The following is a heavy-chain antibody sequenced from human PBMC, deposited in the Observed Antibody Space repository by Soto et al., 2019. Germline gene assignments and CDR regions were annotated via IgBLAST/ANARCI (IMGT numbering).Heavy chain of an antibody. CDR3: ARDYGDYDFWSGPPNWFDP. Sequence: SVKVSCKASGGTFSSYAISWVRQAPGQGLEWMGGIVPIFGTANYAQKFQGRVTITADESTSTAYMELSSLRSEDTAAYYCARDYGDYDFWSGPPNWFDPWGQGTPVTVSS. CDR2: IVPIFGTA. J-gene: IGHJ5*02. V-gene: IGHV1-69*13. D-gene: IGHD3-3*01. CDR1: GGTFSSYA.